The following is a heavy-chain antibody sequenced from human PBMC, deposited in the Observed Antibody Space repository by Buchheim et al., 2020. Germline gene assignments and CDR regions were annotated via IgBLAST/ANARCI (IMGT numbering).Heavy chain of an antibody. CDR3: AREGLRYSYGFFQASKHFDP. V-gene: IGHV3-30*19. CDR2: ISYDGSNK. Sequence: QVQLVESGGGVVQPGRSLRLSCAASGFTFSSYGMHWVRQAPGKGLEWVAVISYDGSNKYYADSVKGRFTISRDNSKNTLYLQMNYLRAEDTAVYYCAREGLRYSYGFFQASKHFDPWGQRTL. J-gene: IGHJ5*02. CDR1: GFTFSSYG. D-gene: IGHD5-18*01.